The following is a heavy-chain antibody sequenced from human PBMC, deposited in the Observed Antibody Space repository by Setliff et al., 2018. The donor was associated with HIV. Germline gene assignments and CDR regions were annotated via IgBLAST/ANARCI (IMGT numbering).Heavy chain of an antibody. V-gene: IGHV4-4*07. CDR1: GDSISGYY. CDR2: IYSRGST. Sequence: SETLSLTCTVSGDSISGYYWSRVRQPAAKGLEWIGRIYSRGSTIYNPSLKSRVTMSVDTSKTQFSMNLNSVTAADTAIYYCARELKGPSLGSFYYYHMGVLGKGITVTVSS. D-gene: IGHD3-16*02. CDR3: ARELKGPSLGSFYYYHMGV. J-gene: IGHJ6*03.